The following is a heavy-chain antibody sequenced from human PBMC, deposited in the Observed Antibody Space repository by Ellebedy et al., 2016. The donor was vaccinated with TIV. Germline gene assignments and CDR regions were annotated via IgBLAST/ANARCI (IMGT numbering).Heavy chain of an antibody. D-gene: IGHD2-15*01. J-gene: IGHJ6*02. CDR1: GFTVSSNY. V-gene: IGHV3-66*01. CDR2: IYSRGST. CDR3: TKSPVGGCSGGNCNYYYGMDV. Sequence: GESLKISCAASGFTVSSNYMSWVRQAPGKGLEWVSVIYSRGSTYYADSVKGRFTISRDHSKNKLYLQMNSLRAEDTAVYYCTKSPVGGCSGGNCNYYYGMDVWGQGTTVTVSS.